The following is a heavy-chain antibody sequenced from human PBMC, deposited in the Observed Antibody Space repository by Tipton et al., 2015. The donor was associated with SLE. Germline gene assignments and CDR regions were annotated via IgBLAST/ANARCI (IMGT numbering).Heavy chain of an antibody. CDR3: ATSAFGSGDDGYFDY. J-gene: IGHJ4*02. Sequence: QLVQSGAEVKKPGESLKISCKGSGYTFTNYWIGWVRQMPGKGLEWMGIIYPGDSDTRYSPSFRGQVIISTDKSISTAYLQWSSLKASDTAMYYCATSAFGSGDDGYFDYWGQGTLVTVSS. V-gene: IGHV5-51*01. D-gene: IGHD4-17*01. CDR1: GYTFTNYW. CDR2: IYPGDSDT.